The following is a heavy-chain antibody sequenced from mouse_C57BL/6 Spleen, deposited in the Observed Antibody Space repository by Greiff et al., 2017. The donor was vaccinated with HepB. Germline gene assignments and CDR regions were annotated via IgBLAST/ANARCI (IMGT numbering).Heavy chain of an antibody. D-gene: IGHD1-1*01. CDR2: INPNYGTT. CDR1: GYSFTDYN. J-gene: IGHJ4*01. Sequence: EVQLQQSGPELVKPGASVKISCKASGYSFTDYNMNWVKQSNGKSLEWIGVINPNYGTTSYNQKFKGKATLTVDQSSSTAYIQLNSLTSEDSAVYYCARSDYYGSRNYAMDYWGQGTSVTVSS. V-gene: IGHV1-39*01. CDR3: ARSDYYGSRNYAMDY.